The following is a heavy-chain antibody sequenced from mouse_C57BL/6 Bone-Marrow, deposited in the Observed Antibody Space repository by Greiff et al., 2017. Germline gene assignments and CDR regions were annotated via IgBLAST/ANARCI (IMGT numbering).Heavy chain of an antibody. V-gene: IGHV7-3*01. J-gene: IGHJ4*01. CDR3: ARSLYRRDY. D-gene: IGHD2-1*01. CDR2: IRNKANGYTT. Sequence: EVKVVESGGGLVQPGGSLSLSCAASGFTFTDYYMSWVRQPPGKALEWLGFIRNKANGYTTEYSASVKGRFTISRDNSQSILYLQMNALRAEDSATYYCARSLYRRDYWGQGTSVTVSS. CDR1: GFTFTDYY.